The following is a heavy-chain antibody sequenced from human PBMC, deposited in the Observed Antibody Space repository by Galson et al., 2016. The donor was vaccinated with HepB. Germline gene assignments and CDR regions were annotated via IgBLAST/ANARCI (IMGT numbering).Heavy chain of an antibody. D-gene: IGHD1-26*01. Sequence: QSGAEVKKPGESLRISCEGSGYSFINHWIVWVRQMPGKGLEWMGIIYPGDSDPRYSPSFKGQVTISADQSIGTAYLQWSSLKASDTAMYYCARGHSGSSLPYFEYWGQGTLVTVSS. J-gene: IGHJ4*02. CDR2: IYPGDSDP. CDR3: ARGHSGSSLPYFEY. CDR1: GYSFINHW. V-gene: IGHV5-51*01.